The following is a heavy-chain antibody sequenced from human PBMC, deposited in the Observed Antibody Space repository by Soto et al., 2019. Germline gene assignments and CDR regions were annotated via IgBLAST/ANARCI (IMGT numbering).Heavy chain of an antibody. V-gene: IGHV3-21*01. D-gene: IGHD6-6*01. CDR3: ARDSGEXLVRRGFYXYYMDV. CDR2: ILSSSGSI. J-gene: IGHJ6*03. Sequence: GSLRLSCAASGVTFSSFSFNWVRQAPGKGLEGVSFILSSSGSIFYADSVKGRFTISRDNAKNSLYLQMNSLKDEDTAVYYCARDSGEXLVRRGFYXYYMDVRGKGTTVTVPS. CDR1: GVTFSSFS.